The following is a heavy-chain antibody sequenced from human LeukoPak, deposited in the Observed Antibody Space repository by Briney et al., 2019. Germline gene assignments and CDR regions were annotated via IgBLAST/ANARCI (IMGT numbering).Heavy chain of an antibody. CDR2: IWYDGSNK. CDR1: GFTFSSYG. J-gene: IGHJ4*02. D-gene: IGHD3-22*01. CDR3: ARDLYYYDSSDYPPGY. V-gene: IGHV3-33*01. Sequence: PGGSLRLSCAASGFTFSSYGMHWVRQAPGKGLEWVAVIWYDGSNKYYADSVKGRFTISRDNAKNSLYLQMNSLRAEDTAVYYCARDLYYYDSSDYPPGYWGQGTLVTVSS.